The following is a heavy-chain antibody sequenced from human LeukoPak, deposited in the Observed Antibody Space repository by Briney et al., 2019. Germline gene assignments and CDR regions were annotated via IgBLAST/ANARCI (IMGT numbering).Heavy chain of an antibody. CDR3: ARAPTSEQQLHFDY. CDR2: ISSSRSYI. V-gene: IGHV3-21*01. J-gene: IGHJ4*02. D-gene: IGHD6-13*01. CDR1: GFTFSGYY. Sequence: LGGSLRLSCVVSGFTFSGYYMSWVRQAPGKGLEWVSSISSSRSYIYYADSVKGRFTISRDNAKNSLYLQMNSLGAEDTAVYYCARAPTSEQQLHFDYWGQGTLVIVSS.